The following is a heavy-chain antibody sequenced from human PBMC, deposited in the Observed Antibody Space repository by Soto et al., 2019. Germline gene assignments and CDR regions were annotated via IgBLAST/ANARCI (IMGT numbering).Heavy chain of an antibody. D-gene: IGHD1-26*01. CDR3: AREALLRLCYYYGMDV. CDR2: ISAYNGNT. V-gene: IGHV1-18*01. CDR1: GYTFTSYG. J-gene: IGHJ6*02. Sequence: QVQLVQSGAEVKKPGASVKVSCKASGYTFTSYGISWVRQAPGQGLEWMGWISAYNGNTNYAQKLQGRVTMTTDTTTSKAYMQLGSVRSDDTAVYYCAREALLRLCYYYGMDVRGQGTTVTVSS.